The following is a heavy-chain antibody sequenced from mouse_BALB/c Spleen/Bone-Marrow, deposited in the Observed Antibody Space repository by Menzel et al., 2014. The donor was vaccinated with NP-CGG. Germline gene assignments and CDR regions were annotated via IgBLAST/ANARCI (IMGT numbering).Heavy chain of an antibody. V-gene: IGHV5-9*03. Sequence: EVQLVESGGGLVKPGGSLKLSCAASGFTFSSYTMSWVRQTPEKRLEWVATISSGGGNTYYPDSMKGRFTISRDNAKNNLYLQMSSLRSEDTALYYCARAYYRYPFDYWGQGTTLTVSS. CDR1: GFTFSSYT. CDR3: ARAYYRYPFDY. CDR2: ISSGGGNT. D-gene: IGHD2-14*01. J-gene: IGHJ2*01.